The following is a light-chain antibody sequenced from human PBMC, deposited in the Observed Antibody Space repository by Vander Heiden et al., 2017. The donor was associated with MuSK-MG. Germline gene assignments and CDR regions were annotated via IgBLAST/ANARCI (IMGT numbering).Light chain of an antibody. CDR1: QSLRHSNGYNY. Sequence: DIVMTQSPLSLPVTPGEPASISCRSSQSLRHSNGYNYLDWYLQKPGQSPQLLIYLGSNRASGVPDRFSGSGSGTDFTLKISRLEAEDVGVYYCMQALQTPATFGQGTRLEIK. J-gene: IGKJ5*01. CDR2: LGS. CDR3: MQALQTPAT. V-gene: IGKV2-28*01.